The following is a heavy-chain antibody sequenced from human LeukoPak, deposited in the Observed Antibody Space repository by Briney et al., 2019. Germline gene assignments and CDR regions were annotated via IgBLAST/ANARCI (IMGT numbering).Heavy chain of an antibody. J-gene: IGHJ6*02. D-gene: IGHD2-2*01. CDR3: ARSSTSWFRYGMDV. Sequence: SETLSLTYTVSGGSISSYYWSWIRQPPGKGLEWIGYIYYSGSTNYNPSLKSRVTISVDTSKNQFSLKLSSVTAADTAVYYCARSSTSWFRYGMDVWGQGTTVTVSS. CDR1: GGSISSYY. CDR2: IYYSGST. V-gene: IGHV4-59*01.